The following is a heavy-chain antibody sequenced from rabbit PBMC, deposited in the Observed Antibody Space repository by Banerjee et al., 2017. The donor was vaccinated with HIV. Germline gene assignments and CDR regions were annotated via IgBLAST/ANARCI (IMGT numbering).Heavy chain of an antibody. CDR2: IDTDYGST. CDR3: ARNFNL. Sequence: PLKESGGDLVTPGASLTLTCTASGFDISNYHMCWVRQAPGKGLEWIGSIDTDYGSTDYASWAKGRFTISKASSTTVTLQMTSLTAADTATYFCARNFNLWGPGTLVTVS. CDR1: GFDISNYH. V-gene: IGHV1S40*01. J-gene: IGHJ4*01.